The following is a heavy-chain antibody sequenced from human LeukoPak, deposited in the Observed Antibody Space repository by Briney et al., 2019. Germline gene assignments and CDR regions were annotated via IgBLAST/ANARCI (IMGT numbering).Heavy chain of an antibody. CDR2: IYTGDSDT. V-gene: IGHV5-51*01. CDR1: GYRFTSYG. D-gene: IGHD3-16*02. J-gene: IGHJ4*02. CDR3: ARLSTGLSADY. Sequence: GESLKISCKGSGYRFTSYGIGWVRQMPGKGLEWMGIIYTGDSDTRYSPSFQGQVSISVDKSISTAYLQWSSPKASDTAMYYCARLSTGLSADYWGQGTLVTVSS.